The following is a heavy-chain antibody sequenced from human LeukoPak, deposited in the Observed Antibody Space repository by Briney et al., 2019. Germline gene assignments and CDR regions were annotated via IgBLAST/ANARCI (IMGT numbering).Heavy chain of an antibody. D-gene: IGHD2-15*01. J-gene: IGHJ3*02. CDR1: GYTFTSYA. CDR2: INAGNGNT. CDR3: ARDSCSGGSCYPYDAFDI. Sequence: ASVKVSCKASGYTFTSYAMHWVRQAPGQRLEWMGWINAGNGNTKYSQEFQGRVTITRDTSASTAYMELSSLRSEDMAVYYCARDSCSGGSCYPYDAFDIWGQGTMVTVSS. V-gene: IGHV1-3*03.